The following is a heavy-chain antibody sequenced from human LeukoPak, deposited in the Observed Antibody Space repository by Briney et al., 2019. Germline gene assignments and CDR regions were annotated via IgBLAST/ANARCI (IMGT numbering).Heavy chain of an antibody. D-gene: IGHD5-18*01. J-gene: IGHJ6*02. V-gene: IGHV1-18*01. CDR3: ARGGYSYGYWDYGMDV. CDR2: ISAYNGNT. CDR1: GYTFTSYG. Sequence: ASVKVSCKASGYTFTSYGISWVRQAPGQGPEWMGWISAYNGNTNYAQKFQGRVTITADESTSTAYMELSSLRSEDTAVYYCARGGYSYGYWDYGMDVWGQGTTVTVSS.